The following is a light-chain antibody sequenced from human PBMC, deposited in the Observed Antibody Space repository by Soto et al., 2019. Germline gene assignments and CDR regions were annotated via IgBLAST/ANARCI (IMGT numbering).Light chain of an antibody. CDR3: QQYSRTSWT. Sequence: VLTQSPGTLSLSPGEGATLSCRAGQSVSTNFFAWYQQKPGQAPRLLIYGASTRATGIPDRFSGSGSGTDFTLTISRLEPEDFAVYYCQQYSRTSWTLGQGTKVDIK. J-gene: IGKJ1*01. CDR1: QSVSTNF. V-gene: IGKV3-20*01. CDR2: GAS.